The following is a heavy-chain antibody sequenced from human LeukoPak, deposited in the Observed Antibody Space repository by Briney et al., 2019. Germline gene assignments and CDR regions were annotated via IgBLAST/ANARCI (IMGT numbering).Heavy chain of an antibody. J-gene: IGHJ4*02. CDR3: ARGEVVVVINEYYFDY. D-gene: IGHD3-22*01. CDR1: GYTFTGYY. V-gene: IGHV1-46*01. CDR2: INPSGGST. Sequence: GASVKVSCKASGYTFTGYYMHWVRQAPGQGLEWMGIINPSGGSTSYAQKFQGRVTMTRDMSTSTVYMELSSLRSEDTAVYYCARGEVVVVINEYYFDYWGQGTLVTVSS.